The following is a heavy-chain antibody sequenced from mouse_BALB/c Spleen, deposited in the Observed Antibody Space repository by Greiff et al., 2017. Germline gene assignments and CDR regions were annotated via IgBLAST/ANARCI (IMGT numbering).Heavy chain of an antibody. J-gene: IGHJ3*01. Sequence: EVQGVESGGGLVKPGGSLKLSCAASGFTFSSYAMSWVRQTPEKRLEWVASISSGGSTYYPDSVKGRFTISRDNARNILYLQMSSLRSEDTAMYYCARGITTATSAYWGQGTLVTVSA. CDR2: ISSGGST. CDR3: ARGITTATSAY. D-gene: IGHD1-2*01. CDR1: GFTFSSYA. V-gene: IGHV5-6-5*01.